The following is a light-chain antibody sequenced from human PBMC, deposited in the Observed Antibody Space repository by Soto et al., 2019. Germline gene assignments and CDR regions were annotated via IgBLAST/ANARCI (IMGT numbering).Light chain of an antibody. Sequence: DIQMTQSPSSLSASVGDRVTITCRASQGINNNLAWFQQKPGKAPEVLIYAASSLQSGVPSRFSGSGSGTEFTLTISSVQPEDFATYYCQQNYSPVFSFGPGTKVDL. J-gene: IGKJ3*01. V-gene: IGKV1-16*01. CDR1: QGINNN. CDR2: AAS. CDR3: QQNYSPVFS.